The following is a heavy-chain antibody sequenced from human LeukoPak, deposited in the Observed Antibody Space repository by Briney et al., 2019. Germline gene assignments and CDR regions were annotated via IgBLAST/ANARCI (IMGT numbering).Heavy chain of an antibody. Sequence: ASVKVSCKASGGTFSSYAISWVRQAPGQGLEWMGWINPNSGGTNYAQKFQGRVTMTRDTSISTAYMELSRLRSDDTAVYYCARDRITTPDSFDIWGQGTMVTVSS. CDR2: INPNSGGT. V-gene: IGHV1-2*02. J-gene: IGHJ3*02. D-gene: IGHD4-11*01. CDR1: GGTFSSYA. CDR3: ARDRITTPDSFDI.